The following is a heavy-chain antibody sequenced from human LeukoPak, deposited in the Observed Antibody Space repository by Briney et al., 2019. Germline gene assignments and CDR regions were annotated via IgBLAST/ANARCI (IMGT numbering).Heavy chain of an antibody. CDR3: VKGTYYYDSSGYYGY. CDR1: GFTFSNYW. V-gene: IGHV3-74*01. Sequence: GGSLRLSCAASGFTFSNYWMHWVRQAPGKGLVWVSRISSDGSSTSYADSVKGRFTISRDNSKNTLYLQMSSLRAEDTAVYYCVKGTYYYDSSGYYGYRGQGTLVTVSS. CDR2: ISSDGSST. D-gene: IGHD3-22*01. J-gene: IGHJ4*02.